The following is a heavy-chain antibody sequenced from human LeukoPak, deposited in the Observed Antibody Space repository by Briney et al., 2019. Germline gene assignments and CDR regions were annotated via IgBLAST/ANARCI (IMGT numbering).Heavy chain of an antibody. Sequence: SQTLSLTCTVSGGSISSGSYYWSWIRQPAGKGLEWIGRIYTSGSTNYNPSLKSRVTISVDTSKNQFSLKLSSVTAADTAVYYCARIFCYAGSCYHDAFDIWGQGTMVTVSS. CDR2: IYTSGST. CDR1: GGSISSGSYY. D-gene: IGHD2-15*01. CDR3: ARIFCYAGSCYHDAFDI. J-gene: IGHJ3*02. V-gene: IGHV4-61*02.